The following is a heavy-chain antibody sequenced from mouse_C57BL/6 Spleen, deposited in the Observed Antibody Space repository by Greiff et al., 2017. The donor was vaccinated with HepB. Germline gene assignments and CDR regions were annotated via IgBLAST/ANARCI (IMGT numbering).Heavy chain of an antibody. J-gene: IGHJ2*01. CDR2: IDPSDSYT. CDR1: GYTFTSYW. CDR3: ARGIYYGSSYLYYFDY. Sequence: QVQLQQPGAELVRPGTSVKLSCKASGYTFTSYWMHWVKQRPGQGLEWIGVIDPSDSYTNYNQKFKGKATLTVDTSSSTAYMQLGSLTSEDSAVYYCARGIYYGSSYLYYFDYWGQGTTLTVSS. D-gene: IGHD1-1*01. V-gene: IGHV1-59*01.